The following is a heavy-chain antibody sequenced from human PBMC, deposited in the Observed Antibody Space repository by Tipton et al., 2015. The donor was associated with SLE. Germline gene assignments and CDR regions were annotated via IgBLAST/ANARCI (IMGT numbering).Heavy chain of an antibody. V-gene: IGHV4-59*08. D-gene: IGHD2-2*01. CDR3: AVGYCSSTSCQREYFQH. Sequence: TLSLTCTVSGGSISTFYWSWIRQPPGKGLEWIGYVDYGGNTDYNPSLKSRVAISVDTPKKQFSLKLNSVTAADTAVYYCAVGYCSSTSCQREYFQHWGQGTLVTVSS. CDR2: VDYGGNT. CDR1: GGSISTFY. J-gene: IGHJ1*01.